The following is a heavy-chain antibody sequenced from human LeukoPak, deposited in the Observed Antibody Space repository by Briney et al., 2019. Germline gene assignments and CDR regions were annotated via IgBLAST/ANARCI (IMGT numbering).Heavy chain of an antibody. Sequence: GGSLRLSCAASGFTFSSYAMSWVRQAPGKGLEWVSAISGSGGSTYYADSVKGRFTISRDNSKNTLYLQMNSLRAEDTAVYYCAKDNEMLGNYYDSSGYYSVDYWGQGTLVTVPS. D-gene: IGHD3-22*01. V-gene: IGHV3-23*01. CDR1: GFTFSSYA. CDR2: ISGSGGST. CDR3: AKDNEMLGNYYDSSGYYSVDY. J-gene: IGHJ4*02.